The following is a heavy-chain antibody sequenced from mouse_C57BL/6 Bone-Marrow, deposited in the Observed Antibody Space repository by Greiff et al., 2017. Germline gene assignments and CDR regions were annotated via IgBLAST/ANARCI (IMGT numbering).Heavy chain of an antibody. CDR1: GFTFSSYA. Sequence: EVKLMESGGGLVKPGGSLKLSCAASGFTFSSYAMSWVRQTPEKRLEWVATISDGGSYTYYPDNVKVRFTISRDNAKNNLYLQMSHLKSEDTAMYYCARDGPTGVDYWGQGTTLTVSS. V-gene: IGHV5-4*01. CDR3: ARDGPTGVDY. CDR2: ISDGGSYT. J-gene: IGHJ2*01. D-gene: IGHD1-1*01.